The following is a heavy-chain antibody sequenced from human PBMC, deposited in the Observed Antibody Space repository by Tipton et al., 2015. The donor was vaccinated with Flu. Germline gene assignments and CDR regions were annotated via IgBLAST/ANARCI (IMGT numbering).Heavy chain of an antibody. CDR1: GFTFGSYG. Sequence: SGFTFGSYGMHWVRQAPAKGLEWVAGMWFDGSNKYYADSVKGRFTISRDNSKNTLYLQMDSLRAEDTAVYSCAREWMDYYFDYWGLGTLVTVSS. CDR2: MWFDGSNK. D-gene: IGHD5-12*01. J-gene: IGHJ4*02. V-gene: IGHV3-33*01. CDR3: AREWMDYYFDY.